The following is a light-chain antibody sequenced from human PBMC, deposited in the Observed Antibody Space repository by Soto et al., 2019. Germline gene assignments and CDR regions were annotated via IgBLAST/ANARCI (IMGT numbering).Light chain of an antibody. V-gene: IGLV1-40*01. CDR1: SSNFGAGFA. J-gene: IGLJ1*01. Sequence: SVLTQPPSVSGAPGQWVTISCTGSSSNFGAGFAVQWYQQFPGTAPQLLIYDITNRPSGVPDRFSGSKSGTSASLAIAGLQAEDEAVYYCQYYDRSLSGYVFGTGTKVTVL. CDR3: QYYDRSLSGYV. CDR2: DIT.